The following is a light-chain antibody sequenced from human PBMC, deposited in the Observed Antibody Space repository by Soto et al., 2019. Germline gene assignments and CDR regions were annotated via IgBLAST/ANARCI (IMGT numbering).Light chain of an antibody. CDR1: QSLLHSNGYNY. J-gene: IGKJ4*01. V-gene: IGKV2-28*01. Sequence: DIVMTQSPLSLPVTPGEPASISCRSSQSLLHSNGYNYLDWYLQKPGQSPQLLIYLGFNRASGVPDRFSGSGSGTDFTLKISRVEAEDVGVYYCMQALQTPGTFGGGTKVEIK. CDR3: MQALQTPGT. CDR2: LGF.